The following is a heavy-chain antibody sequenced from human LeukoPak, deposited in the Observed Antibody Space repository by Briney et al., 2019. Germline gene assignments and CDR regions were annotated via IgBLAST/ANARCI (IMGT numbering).Heavy chain of an antibody. CDR3: ARQRWGDYGRVDY. Sequence: NSSETLSLTCAVYGGSFSGYFWSWIRQPPGKGLEWIGEINHSGSTNYNPSLKSRVTISVDTSKNQFSLNLNSVTAADTAVYYCARQRWGDYGRVDYWGQRTLVTVSS. CDR1: GGSFSGYF. J-gene: IGHJ4*02. CDR2: INHSGST. D-gene: IGHD4/OR15-4a*01. V-gene: IGHV4-34*01.